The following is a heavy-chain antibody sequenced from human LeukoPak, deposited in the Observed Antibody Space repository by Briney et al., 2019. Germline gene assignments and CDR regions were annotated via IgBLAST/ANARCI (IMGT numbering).Heavy chain of an antibody. D-gene: IGHD2-2*01. J-gene: IGHJ6*02. CDR2: IWYDGSNK. Sequence: GGSLRLSCAASGFTFSSYGMHWVRQAPGKGLEWVAVIWYDGSNKYYADSVKGRFTISRDNSKNTLYLQVNSLRAEDTAVYYCARGNLGYCSSTSCEYYGMDVWGQGTTVTVSS. CDR3: ARGNLGYCSSTSCEYYGMDV. CDR1: GFTFSSYG. V-gene: IGHV3-33*01.